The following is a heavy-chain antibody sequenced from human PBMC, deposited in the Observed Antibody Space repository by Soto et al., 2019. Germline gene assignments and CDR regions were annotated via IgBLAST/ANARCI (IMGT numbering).Heavy chain of an antibody. D-gene: IGHD6-13*01. CDR2: INAGNGNT. CDR1: GYTFTSYA. Sequence: ASVKVSCKASGYTFTSYAMHWVRQAPGQRLEWMGWINAGNGNTKYSQKFQGRVTITRDTSASTAYMKLSSLRSEDTALYYCARGGPLYYSSSWYSGDYWGQGTLVTVSS. J-gene: IGHJ4*02. CDR3: ARGGPLYYSSSWYSGDY. V-gene: IGHV1-3*01.